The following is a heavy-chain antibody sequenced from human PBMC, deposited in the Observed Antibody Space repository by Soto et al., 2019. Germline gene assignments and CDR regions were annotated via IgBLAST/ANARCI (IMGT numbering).Heavy chain of an antibody. CDR2: ISYDGITK. J-gene: IGHJ6*02. Sequence: QAQLVESGGGVVQPGRSLRLSCEASGYSFSNYGMHWVRQAPGKGLEWVAAISYDGITKYYSDSLKGRFTFSKDNSKNTLYLEMNSLRPEDTAVYYCAKDMTRFLAWPHYFRGLDVWGQGTTVTVSS. CDR1: GYSFSNYG. D-gene: IGHD3-3*01. CDR3: AKDMTRFLAWPHYFRGLDV. V-gene: IGHV3-30*18.